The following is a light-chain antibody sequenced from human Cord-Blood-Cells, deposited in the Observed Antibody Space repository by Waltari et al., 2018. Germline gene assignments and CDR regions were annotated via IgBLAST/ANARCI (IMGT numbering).Light chain of an antibody. V-gene: IGKV1-9*01. CDR2: AAS. Sequence: DIQLTQSPSFLSASVGDRVTITCRASQGIGSYLASYQPKPGKAPKLLIYAASTLKSGVPSSFSGSGSGTEFTLTISSLQPEDFATYYCQQLNSYPFTFGPGTKVHIK. J-gene: IGKJ3*01. CDR1: QGIGSY. CDR3: QQLNSYPFT.